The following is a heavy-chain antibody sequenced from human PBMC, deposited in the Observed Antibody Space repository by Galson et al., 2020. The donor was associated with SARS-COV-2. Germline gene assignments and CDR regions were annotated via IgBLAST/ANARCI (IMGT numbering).Heavy chain of an antibody. Sequence: ASVKVSCKASGYTFTGYYMHWVRQAPGQGLEWMGWINPNSGGTNYAQKFQGWVTMTRDTSISTAYMELSRLRSDDTAVYYCAREEGYSSSGGFDYWGQGTLVTVSS. V-gene: IGHV1-2*04. J-gene: IGHJ4*02. CDR3: AREEGYSSSGGFDY. CDR2: INPNSGGT. CDR1: GYTFTGYY. D-gene: IGHD6-6*01.